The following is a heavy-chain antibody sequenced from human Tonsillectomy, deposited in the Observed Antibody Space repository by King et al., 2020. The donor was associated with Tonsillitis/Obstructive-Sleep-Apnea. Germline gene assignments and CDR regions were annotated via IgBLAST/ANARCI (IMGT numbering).Heavy chain of an antibody. J-gene: IGHJ5*02. D-gene: IGHD2-2*01. Sequence: VQLQQWGAGLLKPSETLSLTCAVYGGSFSGYYWSWIRQPPGKGLEWIGEVNHSGSTNYNPSLKSRVTISVDTSKNQFSLKLSSVTAADTAGYYCARGGDVVVPTARWFDPWGQGTLVTVSS. V-gene: IGHV4-34*01. CDR2: VNHSGST. CDR1: GGSFSGYY. CDR3: ARGGDVVVPTARWFDP.